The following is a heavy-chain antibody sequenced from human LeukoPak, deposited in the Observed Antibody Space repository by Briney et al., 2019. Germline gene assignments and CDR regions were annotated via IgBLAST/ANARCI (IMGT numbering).Heavy chain of an antibody. V-gene: IGHV1-2*04. CDR3: ARGYLRYCSGGSCYRYDAFDI. CDR2: INPNSGGT. D-gene: IGHD2-15*01. Sequence: ASVNVSCKASGYTFTGYYMHWVRQAPGQGLEWMGWINPNSGGTNYAQKFQGWVTMTRDTSISTAYMELSRLRSDDTAVYYCARGYLRYCSGGSCYRYDAFDIWGQGTMVTVSS. CDR1: GYTFTGYY. J-gene: IGHJ3*02.